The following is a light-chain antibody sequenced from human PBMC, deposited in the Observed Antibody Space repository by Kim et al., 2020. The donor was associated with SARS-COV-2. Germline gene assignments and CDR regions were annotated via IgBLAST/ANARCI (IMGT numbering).Light chain of an antibody. CDR1: PDVSSY. CDR3: QQRSNWPPYT. V-gene: IGKV3-11*01. CDR2: DAS. J-gene: IGKJ2*01. Sequence: LSPGERATVSCKARPDVSSYIDWYQQKPGEAPRLLIYDASNRATGLPARFRGSGSGTDFTLTISSLEPEDFAVYYCQQRSNWPPYTFGQGTKLEI.